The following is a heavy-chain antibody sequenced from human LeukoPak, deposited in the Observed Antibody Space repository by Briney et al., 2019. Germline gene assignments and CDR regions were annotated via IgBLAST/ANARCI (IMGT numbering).Heavy chain of an antibody. D-gene: IGHD1-26*01. CDR3: ARHRYSGSPFDY. Sequence: SETLSLTCTVSGGSISSSSYYWVWIRQPPGKGLEWIGYIYYSGSTNYNPSLKSRVTISVDTSKNQFSLKLSSVTAADTAVYYCARHRYSGSPFDYWGQGTLVTVSS. CDR1: GGSISSSSYY. V-gene: IGHV4-61*05. J-gene: IGHJ4*02. CDR2: IYYSGST.